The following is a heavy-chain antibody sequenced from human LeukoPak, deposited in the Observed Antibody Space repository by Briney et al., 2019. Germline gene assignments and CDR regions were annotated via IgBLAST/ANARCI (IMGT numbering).Heavy chain of an antibody. V-gene: IGHV1-24*01. J-gene: IGHJ5*02. CDR2: FDPEDGET. CDR1: GYTLTELS. D-gene: IGHD5-12*01. Sequence: ASVKVSCKVSGYTLTELSMHWVRQAPGKGLEWMGGFDPEDGETIYAQKFQGRVTMTEDTSTDTAYMELSSLRSEDTAVCYCATRRGYSGYGDNWFDPWGQGTLVTVSS. CDR3: ATRRGYSGYGDNWFDP.